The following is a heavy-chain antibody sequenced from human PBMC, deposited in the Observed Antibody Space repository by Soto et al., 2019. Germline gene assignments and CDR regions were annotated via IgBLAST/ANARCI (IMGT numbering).Heavy chain of an antibody. Sequence: QGQLVQSGAEVKKPGSSVKVSCKASRGTFSRSAISWVRQASGQGLEWMGGIIPIFGTANYAQKFQGRVTINADESTSTADMELSSLRSEDTAVYYCARLMIHTYYFDYWGQGTLVTVSS. CDR3: ARLMIHTYYFDY. CDR2: IIPIFGTA. D-gene: IGHD3-16*01. V-gene: IGHV1-69*01. CDR1: RGTFSRSA. J-gene: IGHJ4*02.